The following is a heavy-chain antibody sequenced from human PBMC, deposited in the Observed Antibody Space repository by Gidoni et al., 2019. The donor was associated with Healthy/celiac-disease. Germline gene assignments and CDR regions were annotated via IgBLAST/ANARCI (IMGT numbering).Heavy chain of an antibody. CDR1: GFTFTSSA. CDR3: AASDTSQWELLGFDY. CDR2: IVVGSGNT. V-gene: IGHV1-58*01. J-gene: IGHJ4*02. Sequence: QMQLVQSGPEVTKPGTSVKVSCKASGFTFTSSAVQWVRQARGQRLEWIGWIVVGSGNTNYAQKFQERVTITRDMSTSTAYMELSSLRSEDTAVYYCAASDTSQWELLGFDYWGQGTLVTVSS. D-gene: IGHD1-26*01.